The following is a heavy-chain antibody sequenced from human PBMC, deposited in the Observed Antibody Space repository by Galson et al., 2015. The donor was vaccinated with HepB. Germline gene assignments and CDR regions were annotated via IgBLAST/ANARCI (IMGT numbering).Heavy chain of an antibody. CDR3: ARAALGWIDP. D-gene: IGHD6-25*01. Sequence: SLRLSWADSGFTGSDYYRSWIRQAPGKGLEWVSYISLSSTTIYYADSVKGRFTTSRDNAKNSLYLQMNGLRVEDTAVYYCARAALGWIDPWGQGTLVTVSS. CDR1: GFTGSDYY. CDR2: ISLSSTTI. V-gene: IGHV3-11*01. J-gene: IGHJ5*02.